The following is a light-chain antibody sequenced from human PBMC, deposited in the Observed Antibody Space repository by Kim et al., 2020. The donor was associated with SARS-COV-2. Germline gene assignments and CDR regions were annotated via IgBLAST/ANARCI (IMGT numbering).Light chain of an antibody. CDR2: GAS. J-gene: IGKJ4*01. CDR1: QSISSN. Sequence: SPGETATLSCRARQSISSNLAWYQQKPGQAPGLLIHGASTRATDVPARFSGSGSGTEFTLTMSSLQSEEFAIYYCKQYNNWPLTFGGGTKVEIK. V-gene: IGKV3-15*01. CDR3: KQYNNWPLT.